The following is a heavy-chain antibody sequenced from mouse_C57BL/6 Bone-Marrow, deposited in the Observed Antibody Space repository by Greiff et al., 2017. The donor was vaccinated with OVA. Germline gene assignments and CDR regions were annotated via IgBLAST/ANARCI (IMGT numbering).Heavy chain of an antibody. Sequence: VQLQQPGAELVKPGASVKLSCKASGYTFTSYWIQWVKQRPGQGLEWIGELDPSDSYTNYNQKFKGKATLTVDTSSSTAYMQLSSLTSEDSAVYYCAEGWLPQAMDYWGQGTSVTVSS. CDR2: LDPSDSYT. D-gene: IGHD2-3*01. CDR1: GYTFTSYW. V-gene: IGHV1-50*01. J-gene: IGHJ4*01. CDR3: AEGWLPQAMDY.